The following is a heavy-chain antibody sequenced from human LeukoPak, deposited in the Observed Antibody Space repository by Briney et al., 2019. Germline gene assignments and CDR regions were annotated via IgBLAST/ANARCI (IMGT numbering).Heavy chain of an antibody. V-gene: IGHV3-53*01. CDR1: GFTFSSYG. J-gene: IGHJ4*02. D-gene: IGHD3-22*01. CDR3: ARDSNGPAF. CDR2: IYSSGGT. Sequence: GGSLRLSCAASGFTFSSYGMHWVRQAPGKGLEWVSVIYSSGGTFYSDSVKGRFTISRDCSKNTLLLQMSSLRADDTAVFFCARDSNGPAFWGQGTVVTVSP.